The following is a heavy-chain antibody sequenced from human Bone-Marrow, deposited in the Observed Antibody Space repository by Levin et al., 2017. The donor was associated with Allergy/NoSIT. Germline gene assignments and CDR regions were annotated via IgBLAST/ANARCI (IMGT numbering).Heavy chain of an antibody. CDR3: ARDRFDWLRQSRGWHDAFDI. CDR1: GYTFTRYY. J-gene: IGHJ3*02. D-gene: IGHD3-9*01. V-gene: IGHV1-46*01. CDR2: INPSGGST. Sequence: GESLKISCKATGYTFTRYYIHWVRQAPGQGLEWMGIINPSGGSTTYAQKFQGRVTMTRDTSTSTVYMDLSSLRSEDAAVYYCARDRFDWLRQSRGWHDAFDIWGQGTTVIVSS.